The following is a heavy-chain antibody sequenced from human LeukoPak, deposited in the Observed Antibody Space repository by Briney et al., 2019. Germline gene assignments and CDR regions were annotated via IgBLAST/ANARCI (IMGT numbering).Heavy chain of an antibody. D-gene: IGHD1-26*01. CDR2: IGRSGGDK. Sequence: PGGSLRLSCAASGFTFSDYYMSWIRQSPGKGLEWLSHIGRSGGDKNYADSVKGRFTISRDNAENSLYLQMNSLTIEDTAIYYCATDIRAVGDSRYFDYWGQGALVTVSS. CDR3: ATDIRAVGDSRYFDY. J-gene: IGHJ4*02. V-gene: IGHV3-11*01. CDR1: GFTFSDYY.